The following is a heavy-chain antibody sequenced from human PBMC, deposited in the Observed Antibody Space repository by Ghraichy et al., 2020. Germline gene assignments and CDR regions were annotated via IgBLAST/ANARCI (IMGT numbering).Heavy chain of an antibody. CDR1: GFTFSSYA. J-gene: IGHJ4*02. D-gene: IGHD4-17*01. CDR2: ISGSGGST. Sequence: GGSLRLSCAASGFTFSSYAMSWVRQAPGKGLEWVSAISGSGGSTYYADSVKGRFTISRDNSKNTLYLQMNSLRAEDTAVYYCAKDGVMTTVTLVDYWGQGTLVTVSS. CDR3: AKDGVMTTVTLVDY. V-gene: IGHV3-23*01.